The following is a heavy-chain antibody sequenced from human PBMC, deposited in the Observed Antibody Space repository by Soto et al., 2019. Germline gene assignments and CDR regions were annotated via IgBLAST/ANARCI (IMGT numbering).Heavy chain of an antibody. CDR3: AREVVVPATDTTFDY. CDR2: INPGGGST. Sequence: ASVKVSCKAYPFTNDKIHWVRQAPGQGLEWMGLINPGGGSTNYAQSFQGRVTMTRDTSTSTVYMELSSLRSEDTAVYYCAREVVVPATDTTFDYWGQGTLVTVSS. V-gene: IGHV1-46*01. J-gene: IGHJ4*02. CDR1: PFTNDK. D-gene: IGHD2-15*01.